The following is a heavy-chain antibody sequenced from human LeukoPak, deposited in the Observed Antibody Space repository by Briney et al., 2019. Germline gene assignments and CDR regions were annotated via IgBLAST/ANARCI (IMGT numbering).Heavy chain of an antibody. CDR1: GFTFSSYW. CDR2: INSDGSST. J-gene: IGHJ4*02. Sequence: GGSLRLSCAASGFTFSSYWMHWVRQAPGKGLVWVSRINSDGSSTSYADSGKGRFTISRDNSKNTLYLQMNSLRVEDTAVYYCAKGGRITMLRGVQRDHYFDYWGQGALVTVSS. D-gene: IGHD3-10*01. V-gene: IGHV3-74*01. CDR3: AKGGRITMLRGVQRDHYFDY.